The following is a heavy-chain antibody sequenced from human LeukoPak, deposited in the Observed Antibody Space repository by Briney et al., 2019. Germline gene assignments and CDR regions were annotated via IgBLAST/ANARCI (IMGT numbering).Heavy chain of an antibody. V-gene: IGHV1-24*01. Sequence: ASVKVSCRVSGYTLTELSMHWVRQAPGKGLEWMGGFDPEDGETIYAQKFQGRVTMTEDTSTDTAYMELSSLRSEDTAVYYCATGYSCGYLFDYWGQGTLVTVSS. CDR3: ATGYSCGYLFDY. J-gene: IGHJ4*02. CDR1: GYTLTELS. D-gene: IGHD5-18*01. CDR2: FDPEDGET.